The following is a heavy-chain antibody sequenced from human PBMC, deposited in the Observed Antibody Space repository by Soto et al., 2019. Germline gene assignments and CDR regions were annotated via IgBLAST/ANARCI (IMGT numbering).Heavy chain of an antibody. J-gene: IGHJ4*02. CDR2: ISAYNGNT. CDR1: GYTFTSYG. CDR3: AREVGARAWLVLRQPLLYYFDY. D-gene: IGHD6-19*01. V-gene: IGHV1-18*04. Sequence: QVQLVLSGAEVKKPGASVKVSCKASGYTFTSYGISWVRQAPGQGLEWMGWISAYNGNTNYAQKLQGRVTMTTDTSTSTAYMELRSLRSDDTAVYYCAREVGARAWLVLRQPLLYYFDYWGQGTLVTVSS.